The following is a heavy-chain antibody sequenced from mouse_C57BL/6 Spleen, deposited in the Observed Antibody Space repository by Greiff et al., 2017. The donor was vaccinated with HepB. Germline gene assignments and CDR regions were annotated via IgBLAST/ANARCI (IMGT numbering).Heavy chain of an antibody. Sequence: QVHVKQPGAELVMPGASVKLSCKASGYTFTSYWMHWVKQRPGQGLEWIGEIDPSDSYTNYNQKFKGKSTLTVDKSSSTAYMQLSSLTSEDSAVYYCARSSDGPYAMDYWGQGTSVTVSS. J-gene: IGHJ4*01. CDR3: ARSSDGPYAMDY. CDR2: IDPSDSYT. CDR1: GYTFTSYW. V-gene: IGHV1-69*01. D-gene: IGHD2-3*01.